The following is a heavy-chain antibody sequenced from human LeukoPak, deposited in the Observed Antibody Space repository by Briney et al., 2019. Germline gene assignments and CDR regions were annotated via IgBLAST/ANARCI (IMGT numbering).Heavy chain of an antibody. Sequence: ASVDVSCKASGYTFTGYYMHWVRQAPGQGLEWMGWINPNSGGTNYAQKFQGRVTMTRDTSISTAYLQWSSLKASDTAMYYCASQGPLCSSTSCYGYWGQGTLVTVSS. D-gene: IGHD2-2*01. CDR1: GYTFTGYY. CDR3: ASQGPLCSSTSCYGY. J-gene: IGHJ4*02. CDR2: INPNSGGT. V-gene: IGHV1-2*02.